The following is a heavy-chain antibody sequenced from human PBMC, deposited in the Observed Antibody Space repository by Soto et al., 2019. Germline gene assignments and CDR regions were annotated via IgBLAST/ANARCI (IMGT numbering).Heavy chain of an antibody. CDR2: ISSSSSYI. CDR1: GFTFSSYS. D-gene: IGHD6-19*01. V-gene: IGHV3-21*01. Sequence: EVQLVESGGGLVKPGGSLRLSCAASGFTFSSYSMNWVRQAPGKGLEWVSSISSSSSYIYYADSVKGRFTISRDNAKNSLYLQMNSLRAEDTAVYYCARSSRGSGWPDDAFDIWGQGTMVTVSS. J-gene: IGHJ3*02. CDR3: ARSSRGSGWPDDAFDI.